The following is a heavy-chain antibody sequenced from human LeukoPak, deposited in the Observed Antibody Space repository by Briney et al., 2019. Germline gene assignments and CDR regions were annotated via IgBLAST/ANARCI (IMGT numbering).Heavy chain of an antibody. CDR2: INPSGGST. CDR3: ARALFAYNWNDNLAFDI. J-gene: IGHJ3*02. D-gene: IGHD1-1*01. V-gene: IGHV1-46*01. Sequence: GVSVKVSCKASGYTFTSYYMHWVRQAPGQGLEWMGIINPSGGSTSYAQKFQGRATMTRDTSISTAYMELSRLRSDDTAVYYCARALFAYNWNDNLAFDIWGQGTMVTVSS. CDR1: GYTFTSYY.